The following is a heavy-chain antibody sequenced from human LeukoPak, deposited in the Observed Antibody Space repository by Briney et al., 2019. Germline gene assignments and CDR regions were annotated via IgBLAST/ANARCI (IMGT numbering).Heavy chain of an antibody. CDR2: IKEDGSEK. CDR1: EFSFSNSW. D-gene: IGHD6-6*01. V-gene: IGHV3-7*01. Sequence: GGSLRLSCGASEFSFSNSWMTWVRQGPGKGLEWVANIKEDGSEKYYADSEKGRFVISRDNDKNLLYLQMNGLRAEDTALYYCARDKMTSRPRVYSWFDAWGQRTLV. CDR3: ARDKMTSRPRVYSWFDA. J-gene: IGHJ5*02.